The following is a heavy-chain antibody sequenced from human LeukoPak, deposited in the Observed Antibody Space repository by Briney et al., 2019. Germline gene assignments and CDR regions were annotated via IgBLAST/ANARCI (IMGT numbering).Heavy chain of an antibody. CDR2: ISYSGST. Sequence: SETLSLTCTVSGGSISSSSYYWGWIRQPPGKGLEWIGSISYSGSTYYNPSLKSRVTISVDTSKKQFSLRLSSVTAADTAVYYCASSAWYYDTSGFTGAAFDLWGQGTMVTVSS. V-gene: IGHV4-39*07. CDR1: GGSISSSSYY. CDR3: ASSAWYYDTSGFTGAAFDL. J-gene: IGHJ3*01. D-gene: IGHD3-22*01.